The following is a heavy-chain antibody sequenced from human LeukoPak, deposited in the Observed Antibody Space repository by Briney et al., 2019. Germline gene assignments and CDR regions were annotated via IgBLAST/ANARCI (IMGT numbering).Heavy chain of an antibody. D-gene: IGHD3-22*01. J-gene: IGHJ3*02. CDR2: IYHSGST. Sequence: SETLSLTCTVSGGSISSSSYYWGWIRQPPGKGLEWIGSIYHSGSTYYNPSLKSRVTISVDTSKNQFSLKLSSVTAADTAVYYCARDCRGYYDSSGPWYAFDIWGQGTMVTVSS. V-gene: IGHV4-39*07. CDR1: GGSISSSSYY. CDR3: ARDCRGYYDSSGPWYAFDI.